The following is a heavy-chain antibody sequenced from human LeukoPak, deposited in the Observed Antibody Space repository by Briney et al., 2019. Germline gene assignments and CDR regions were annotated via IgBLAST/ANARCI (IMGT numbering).Heavy chain of an antibody. Sequence: ASVKVSCEASGYTFTSYYMHWVRQAPGQGLEWMGIINPSGGSTSYAQKFQGRVTMTRDTSTSTVYMELSSLRSEDTAVYYCARGDSSGWYDDYYYYYGMDVWGQGTTVTVSS. CDR1: GYTFTSYY. CDR2: INPSGGST. V-gene: IGHV1-46*01. CDR3: ARGDSSGWYDDYYYYYGMDV. J-gene: IGHJ6*02. D-gene: IGHD6-19*01.